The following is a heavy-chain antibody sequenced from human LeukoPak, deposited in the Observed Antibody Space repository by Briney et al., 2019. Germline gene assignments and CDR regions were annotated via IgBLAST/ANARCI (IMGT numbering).Heavy chain of an antibody. D-gene: IGHD2-2*01. Sequence: SETLSLTCAVYGGSFSGYYWSWIRQPPGKGLEWIGEINHSGSTNYNPSLKSRVTISVDTSKKQFSLKLSSVTAADTAVYYCARGSPDIVVVPAAAAPSYYFDYWGQGTLVTVSS. CDR2: INHSGST. J-gene: IGHJ4*02. V-gene: IGHV4-34*01. CDR1: GGSFSGYY. CDR3: ARGSPDIVVVPAAAAPSYYFDY.